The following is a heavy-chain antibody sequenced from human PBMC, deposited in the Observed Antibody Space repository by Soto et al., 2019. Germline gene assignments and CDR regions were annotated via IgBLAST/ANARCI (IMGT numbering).Heavy chain of an antibody. V-gene: IGHV4-59*01. Sequence: PSETLSLTCTVSVGSISSYYWSWIRQPPGKGLEWIGYIYYSGSTNYNPSLKSRVTISVDTSKNQFSLKLSSVTAADTAVYYCARNYYGDYPLYSYYGMHVWGQGTTVTVTS. J-gene: IGHJ6*02. CDR1: VGSISSYY. CDR2: IYYSGST. D-gene: IGHD4-17*01. CDR3: ARNYYGDYPLYSYYGMHV.